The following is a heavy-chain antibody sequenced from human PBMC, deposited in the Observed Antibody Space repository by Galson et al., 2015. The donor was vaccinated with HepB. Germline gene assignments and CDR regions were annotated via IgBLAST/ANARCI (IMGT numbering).Heavy chain of an antibody. J-gene: IGHJ4*02. D-gene: IGHD1-14*01. CDR1: GAPVNSGDYF. CDR3: ARVNQQYFDY. Sequence: TLSLTCTVSGAPVNSGDYFWSWIRQHPGRGLEWIGDIYHSGFTYSSPSLKSRLILSVDTAKNQFTLNLSSVTAADTATYSCARVNQQYFDYWGQGSLVTVSS. V-gene: IGHV4-31*03. CDR2: IYHSGFT.